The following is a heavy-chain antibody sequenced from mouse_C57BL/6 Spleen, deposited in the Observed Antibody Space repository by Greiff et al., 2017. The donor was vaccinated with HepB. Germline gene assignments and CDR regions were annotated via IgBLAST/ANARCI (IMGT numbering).Heavy chain of an antibody. J-gene: IGHJ2*01. V-gene: IGHV5-4*01. CDR3: AREGFGFYYFDY. CDR2: ISDGGSYT. D-gene: IGHD2-2*01. CDR1: GFTFSSYA. Sequence: EVMLVESGGGLVKPGGSLKLSCAASGFTFSSYAMSWVRQTPEKRLEWVATISDGGSYTYYPDNVKGRFTISRDNAKNNLYLQMSHLKSEDTAMYYCAREGFGFYYFDYWGQGTTLTVSS.